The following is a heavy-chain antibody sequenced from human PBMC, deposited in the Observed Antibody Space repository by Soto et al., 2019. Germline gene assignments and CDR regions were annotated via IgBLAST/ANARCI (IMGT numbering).Heavy chain of an antibody. J-gene: IGHJ4*02. CDR1: GYTFTTYY. CDR2: ITPRDGTT. CDR3: ASAVSTKTAPIDY. D-gene: IGHD4-17*01. Sequence: QVQLVQSGAEVKKPGASVKVSCKASGYTFTTYYLHWLRQARGQGLEWMGIITPRDGTTRYEQKFQDRIAKTRDTSTSTVYTELRSLRSEDTAVYYCASAVSTKTAPIDYWGQGTLVTVSS. V-gene: IGHV1-46*01.